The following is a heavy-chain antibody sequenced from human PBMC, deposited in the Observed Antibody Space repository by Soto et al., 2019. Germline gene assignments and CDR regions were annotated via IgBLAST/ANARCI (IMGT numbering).Heavy chain of an antibody. Sequence: NPGGSLRLSCAASGFTFSSYSMNWVRQAPGKGLEWVSSISSSSSYIYYADSVKGRFTISRDNAKNSLYLQMNSLRAEDTAVYYCARMAFRNYYYYYGMDVWGQGTKGTVSS. CDR1: GFTFSSYS. CDR2: ISSSSSYI. D-gene: IGHD4-4*01. V-gene: IGHV3-21*01. CDR3: ARMAFRNYYYYYGMDV. J-gene: IGHJ6*02.